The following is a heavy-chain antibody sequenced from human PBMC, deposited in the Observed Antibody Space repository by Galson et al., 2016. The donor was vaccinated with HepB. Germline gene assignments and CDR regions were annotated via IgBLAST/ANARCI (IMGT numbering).Heavy chain of an antibody. V-gene: IGHV3-43*01. CDR1: GFTFDDYT. D-gene: IGHD5-18*01. CDR3: AKDKNTAVESFYSGMDV. J-gene: IGHJ6*02. CDR2: ISWDGVTT. Sequence: SLRLSCAASGFTFDDYTMHWVRQAPGKGLEWVSLISWDGVTTYYADSLRGRFTISRDNSKNSLYLQMNSLTTEDTALYYCAKDKNTAVESFYSGMDVWGQGNKVNVSS.